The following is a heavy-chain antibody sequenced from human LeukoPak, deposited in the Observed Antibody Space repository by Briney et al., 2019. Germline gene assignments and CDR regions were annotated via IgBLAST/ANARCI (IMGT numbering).Heavy chain of an antibody. J-gene: IGHJ4*02. CDR3: AKEMATIFSLGY. V-gene: IGHV3-53*01. Sequence: GGSLRLSCAASGFTVSSNYMSWVRQAPGKGLEWVSVIYSGGSTYYADSVKGRFTISRDNSKNTLYLQMNSLRAEDTAVYYCAKEMATIFSLGYWGQGTLVTVSS. CDR1: GFTVSSNY. CDR2: IYSGGST. D-gene: IGHD5-24*01.